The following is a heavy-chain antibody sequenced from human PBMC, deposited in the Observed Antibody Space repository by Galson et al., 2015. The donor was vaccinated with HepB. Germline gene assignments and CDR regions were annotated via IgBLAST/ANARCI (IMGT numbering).Heavy chain of an antibody. CDR3: ARDQAAAGITFDI. CDR2: ISSSSSYI. D-gene: IGHD6-13*01. Sequence: SLRLSCAASGFTFSSYSMNWVRQAPGKGLEWVSSISSSSSYIYYADSVKGRFTISRDNAKNSLYLQMNSLRAEDTAVYYCARDQAAAGITFDIWGQGTMVTVSS. V-gene: IGHV3-21*01. J-gene: IGHJ3*02. CDR1: GFTFSSYS.